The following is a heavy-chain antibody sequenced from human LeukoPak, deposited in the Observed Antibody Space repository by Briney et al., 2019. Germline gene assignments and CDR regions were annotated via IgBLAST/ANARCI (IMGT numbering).Heavy chain of an antibody. D-gene: IGHD4/OR15-4a*01. Sequence: PGGSLRLSCAASGFTFTSHWIHWVRQAPGEGLEWDSSITGRAARTYYADSVKGPFSISRDTSKHTLYLRMSTLRAARTGFYYRAKHYGATSTWFDPLVLGTLVTVCS. J-gene: IGHJ5*02. CDR2: ITGRAART. CDR3: AKHYGATSTWFDP. V-gene: IGHV3-23*01. CDR1: GFTFTSHW.